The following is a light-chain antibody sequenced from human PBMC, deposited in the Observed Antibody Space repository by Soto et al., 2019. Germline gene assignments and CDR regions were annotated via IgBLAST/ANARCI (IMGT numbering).Light chain of an antibody. CDR3: QQYHSYWT. CDR2: DAS. CDR1: QNIRSR. J-gene: IGKJ1*01. V-gene: IGKV1-5*01. Sequence: DFQMTQSPSTLSASVGDRVTITCRASQNIRSRLAWFQQKPGKAPKLLIYDASSLESGVPQRFSGSGSGTELTLTTSRPKPADFSTYYCQQYHSYWTFGQGTKVDIK.